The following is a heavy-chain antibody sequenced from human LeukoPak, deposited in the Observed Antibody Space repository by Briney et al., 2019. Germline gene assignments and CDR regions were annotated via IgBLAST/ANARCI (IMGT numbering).Heavy chain of an antibody. V-gene: IGHV1-18*01. J-gene: IGHJ4*02. CDR2: IAPYNGDT. CDR3: ASRNYYDTTGYYQFYFDY. Sequence: ASVKVSCKASGYTFTNFGITWVGQPPGQGLEGMGWIAPYNGDTHYTQSLQDRVTMTTDTSTSTAYMELRSLRSDDTAVYYCASRNYYDTTGYYQFYFDYWGQGTLVTVSS. CDR1: GYTFTNFG. D-gene: IGHD3-22*01.